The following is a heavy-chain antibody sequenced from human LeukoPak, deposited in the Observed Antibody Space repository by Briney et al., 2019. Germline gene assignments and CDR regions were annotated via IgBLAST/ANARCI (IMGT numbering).Heavy chain of an antibody. Sequence: SQTLSLTCTVSADSLSSGGHYWAWIRQLPGKGLESIGFIHHSGSSRHNPSLKDRVAISVDASRKQFALRLSSVTASDTAIYYCARGGNRFGGFYFDYWGQGIQVIVSS. CDR1: ADSLSSGGHY. CDR3: ARGGNRFGGFYFDY. CDR2: IHHSGSS. V-gene: IGHV4-31*03. J-gene: IGHJ4*02. D-gene: IGHD3-10*01.